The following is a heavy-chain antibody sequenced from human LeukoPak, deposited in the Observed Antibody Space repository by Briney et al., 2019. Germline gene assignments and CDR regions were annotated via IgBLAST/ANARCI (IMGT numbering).Heavy chain of an antibody. J-gene: IGHJ4*02. V-gene: IGHV4-39*07. Sequence: SETLSLTCTVSGGSISSGGYYWTWIRQPPGKGLEWIGEINHSGSTDYNPSLKSRVTISVDTSKNQFSLKLNSVTAADTAVYYCARGQLRLSNWGQGSLVIVSS. CDR1: GGSISSGGYY. CDR2: INHSGST. CDR3: ARGQLRLSN. D-gene: IGHD6-25*01.